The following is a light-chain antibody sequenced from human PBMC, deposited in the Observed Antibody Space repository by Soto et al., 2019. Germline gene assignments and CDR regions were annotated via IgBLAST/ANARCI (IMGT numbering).Light chain of an antibody. V-gene: IGLV2-14*01. Sequence: QSVLTQPASLSGSPWQSITISFTGTRREIGGYNYVSWYQQHPGKAPKLMIYDVSNRPSGVSNRFSGSKSGNTASLTISGLQAEDEADYYCSSYTSSSTLDTVFGTGTKVTVL. CDR1: RREIGGYNY. CDR3: SSYTSSSTLDTV. J-gene: IGLJ1*01. CDR2: DVS.